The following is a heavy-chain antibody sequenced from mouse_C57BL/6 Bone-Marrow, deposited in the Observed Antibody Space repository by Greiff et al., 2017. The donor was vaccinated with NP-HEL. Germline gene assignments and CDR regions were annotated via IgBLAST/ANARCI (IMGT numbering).Heavy chain of an antibody. CDR2: IDPSDSYT. V-gene: IGHV1-50*01. D-gene: IGHD1-1*01. CDR3: ARKAYYGRSYEFAY. Sequence: VQLQQPGAELVKPGASVKLSCKASGYTFTTYWMQWVKQRPGQGLEWIGEIDPSDSYTTSNPKFKGKAPLTVDPSSSTANMQLSSLTSEDSAVYYCARKAYYGRSYEFAYWGQGTLVTVSA. J-gene: IGHJ3*01. CDR1: GYTFTTYW.